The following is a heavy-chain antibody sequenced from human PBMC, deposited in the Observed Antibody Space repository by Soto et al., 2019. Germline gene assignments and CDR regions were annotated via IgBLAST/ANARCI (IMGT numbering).Heavy chain of an antibody. J-gene: IGHJ5*02. D-gene: IGHD3-9*01. Sequence: SETLSLTCTVSGSDITTYYWSWLRQSPGKGLEWIGHIYDTGSTTYNPSLKSRVTISVDTSNKQSSLRLTSVTAADTAVYYCATCTIDHNWFDPWGQGTLVTVS. CDR2: IYDTGST. CDR1: GSDITTYY. V-gene: IGHV4-59*01. CDR3: ATCTIDHNWFDP.